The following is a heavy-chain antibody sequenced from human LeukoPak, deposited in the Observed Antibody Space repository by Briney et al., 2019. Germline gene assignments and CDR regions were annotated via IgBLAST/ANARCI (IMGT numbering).Heavy chain of an antibody. Sequence: SETLSLTCAVYGGSFSGYYWSWIRQPPGKGLEWIGYIYYSGSTNYNPSLKSRVTISVDTSKNQFSLKLSSVTAADTAVYYCARKYYDSSGFDYWGQGTLVTVSS. V-gene: IGHV4-59*01. D-gene: IGHD3-22*01. J-gene: IGHJ4*02. CDR1: GGSFSGYY. CDR2: IYYSGST. CDR3: ARKYYDSSGFDY.